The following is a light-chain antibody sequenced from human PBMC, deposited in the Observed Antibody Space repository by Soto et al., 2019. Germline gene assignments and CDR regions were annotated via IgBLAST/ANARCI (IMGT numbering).Light chain of an antibody. CDR3: QHCGSSPLFT. CDR1: QSVSSY. Sequence: EIVLTQSPATLSLSPGERATLSCRASQSVSSYLAWYQPEPGQAPRLLIYDAANRATGIPARFSGSGSGTDFTLTIRSLEPEDFAVYSCQHCGSSPLFTFGPGTTVEIK. J-gene: IGKJ3*01. CDR2: DAA. V-gene: IGKV3-11*01.